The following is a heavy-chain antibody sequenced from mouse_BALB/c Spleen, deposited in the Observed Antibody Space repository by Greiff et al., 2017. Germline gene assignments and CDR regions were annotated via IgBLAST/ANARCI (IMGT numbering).Heavy chain of an antibody. CDR1: GFTFSSYG. Sequence: EVHLVESGGDLVKPGGSLKLSCAASGFTFSSYGMSWVRQTPDKRLEWVATISSGGSYTYYPDSVKGRFTISRDNAKNTLYLQMSSLKSEDTAMYYCARRGYGNYGNYAMDYWGQGTSVTVSS. CDR3: ARRGYGNYGNYAMDY. CDR2: ISSGGSYT. D-gene: IGHD2-1*01. J-gene: IGHJ4*01. V-gene: IGHV5-6*01.